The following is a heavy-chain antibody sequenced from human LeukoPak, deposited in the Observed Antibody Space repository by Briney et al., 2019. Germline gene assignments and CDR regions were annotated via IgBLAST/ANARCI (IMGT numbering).Heavy chain of an antibody. Sequence: ASVKVSCKVSGYTFTDYYMHWVQQAPGKGLEGMGLVDPEDGETIYAEKFQGRVTITADTSTDTAYMELSSLRSEDTAVYYCATATPPNWFDPWGQGTLVTVSS. V-gene: IGHV1-69-2*01. J-gene: IGHJ5*02. CDR1: GYTFTDYY. D-gene: IGHD2-15*01. CDR3: ATATPPNWFDP. CDR2: VDPEDGET.